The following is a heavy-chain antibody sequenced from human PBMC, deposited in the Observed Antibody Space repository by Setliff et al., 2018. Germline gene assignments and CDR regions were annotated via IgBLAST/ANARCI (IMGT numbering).Heavy chain of an antibody. CDR1: GFTFSTYW. Sequence: QPGGSLRLSCVTSGFTFSTYWMHWVRQAPGQGLVWVARISTDGSSITYADSVKGRFTISRDNARNTLYLQMNSLTAEDTAVYYCARVGSKPQLGWFDPWGQGTLVTVS. CDR3: ARVGSKPQLGWFDP. V-gene: IGHV3-74*03. J-gene: IGHJ5*02. CDR2: ISTDGSSI. D-gene: IGHD1-26*01.